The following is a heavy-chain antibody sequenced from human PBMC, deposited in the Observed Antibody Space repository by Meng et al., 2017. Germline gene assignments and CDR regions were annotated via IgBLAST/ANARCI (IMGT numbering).Heavy chain of an antibody. CDR1: GDSVTVGSHY. V-gene: IGHV4-61*01. CDR3: ARTRGDYYFDY. J-gene: IGHJ4*02. D-gene: IGHD3-16*01. CDR2: IDYGGST. Sequence: RRPEPGPGLVGPSETLSLTCTVSGDSVTVGSHYWSWIRQPPGKGLEWIGYIDYGGSTSYNPSLRSRVTISVDTSNNQFSLKLSSVTAADTAVFYCARTRGDYYFDYWGQGTLVTVS.